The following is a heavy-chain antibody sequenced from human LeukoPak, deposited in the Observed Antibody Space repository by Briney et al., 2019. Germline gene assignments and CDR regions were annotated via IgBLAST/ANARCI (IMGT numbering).Heavy chain of an antibody. J-gene: IGHJ4*02. D-gene: IGHD6-19*01. Sequence: SETLSLTCTVSGGSISSSSYYWGWIRQPPGKGLEWIGNIYYSGNTYYNPSLKSRVTISVDTSKNQFSLKLGSVTAAETAVYYCARYDVAVEYFDYWGQGTLVTVSS. V-gene: IGHV4-39*01. CDR1: GGSISSSSYY. CDR2: IYYSGNT. CDR3: ARYDVAVEYFDY.